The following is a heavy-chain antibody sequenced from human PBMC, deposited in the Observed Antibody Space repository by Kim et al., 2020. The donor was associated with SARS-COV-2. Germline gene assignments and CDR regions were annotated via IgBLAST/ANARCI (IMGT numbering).Heavy chain of an antibody. V-gene: IGHV1-58*01. CDR2: IVVGSGDR. Sequence: SVKVSCKASGFSFTTSAVQWVRQARGQRLEWMGWIVVGSGDRNYAQKFQERVTIFRDMSASTVYMELSSLRSDDTAVYFCAADYSGDYFDFWGQGTLVT. D-gene: IGHD1-26*01. CDR1: GFSFTTSA. CDR3: AADYSGDYFDF. J-gene: IGHJ4*02.